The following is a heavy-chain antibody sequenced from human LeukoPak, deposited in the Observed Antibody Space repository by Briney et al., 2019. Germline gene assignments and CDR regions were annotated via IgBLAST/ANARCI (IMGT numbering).Heavy chain of an antibody. CDR3: ARYGCSSASCYTPWDAFDI. D-gene: IGHD2-2*02. V-gene: IGHV4-4*07. Sequence: SETLSLTCTVSGGSISSYYWSWIRQPAGKGLEWIGPIYTSGSTNYNPSLKSRVTMSVDTSKNQFSLKLSSVTAADTAVYYCARYGCSSASCYTPWDAFDIWGQGTMVTVSS. CDR1: GGSISSYY. CDR2: IYTSGST. J-gene: IGHJ3*02.